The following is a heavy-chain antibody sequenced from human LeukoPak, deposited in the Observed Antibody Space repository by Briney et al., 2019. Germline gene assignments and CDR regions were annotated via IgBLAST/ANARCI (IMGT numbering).Heavy chain of an antibody. CDR2: IYYSGST. Sequence: PSETLSLTCAVSGYSISSGYYWGGIRQPPGKGVEWIGSIYYSGSTYYNPSVKSRITIYVDKAKKQVSLNLSSVTAADTAVYYCARHLLNWGSSPDAFDIWGQGTMVTVSS. CDR3: ARHLLNWGSSPDAFDI. D-gene: IGHD7-27*01. J-gene: IGHJ3*02. CDR1: GYSISSGYY. V-gene: IGHV4-38-2*01.